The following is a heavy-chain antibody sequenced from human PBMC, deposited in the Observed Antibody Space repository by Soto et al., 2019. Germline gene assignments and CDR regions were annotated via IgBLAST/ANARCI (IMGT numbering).Heavy chain of an antibody. CDR1: GASISTYY. D-gene: IGHD6-13*01. CDR3: ATGRSPGAAPPSHWFDP. CDR2: IHYSGST. Sequence: QVQLQESGPGLVKPSETLSLTCTVSGASISTYYWNWIRQPPGKGLEWIGYIHYSGSTDYNPSLNTRVTISLHTSTNHSSPSLTSVTAADTAVYYCATGRSPGAAPPSHWFDPWGQGPLVTVSS. V-gene: IGHV4-59*01. J-gene: IGHJ5*02.